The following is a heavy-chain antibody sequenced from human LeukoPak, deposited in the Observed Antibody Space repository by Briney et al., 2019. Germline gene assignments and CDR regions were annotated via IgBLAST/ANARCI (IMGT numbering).Heavy chain of an antibody. CDR2: IRYDGSNK. Sequence: PGGSLRLSCAASGFSFSDYAIYWVRQTPGKGLEWVAFIRYDGSNKIYADSVKGRFTISRDNSKNILYLQMNSLRAEDTAVYYCARDYRARLDYWGQGTLVTVSS. J-gene: IGHJ4*02. CDR3: ARDYRARLDY. CDR1: GFSFSDYA. V-gene: IGHV3-30*02.